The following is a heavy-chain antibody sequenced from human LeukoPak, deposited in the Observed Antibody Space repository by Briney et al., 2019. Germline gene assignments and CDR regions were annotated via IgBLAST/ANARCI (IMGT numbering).Heavy chain of an antibody. CDR1: GGSISSGGYY. Sequence: PSETLSLTCTVSGGSISSGGYYWSWIRQPPGKGLEWIGYIYHSGSTYYNPSLKSRVTISVDRSKNQFSLKLSSVTAADTAVYYCARDSSGYDYVGIDYWGQGTLVTVAS. V-gene: IGHV4-30-2*01. D-gene: IGHD5-12*01. CDR2: IYHSGST. J-gene: IGHJ4*02. CDR3: ARDSSGYDYVGIDY.